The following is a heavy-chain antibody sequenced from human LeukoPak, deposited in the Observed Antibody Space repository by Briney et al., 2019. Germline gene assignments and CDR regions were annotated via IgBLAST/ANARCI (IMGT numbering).Heavy chain of an antibody. V-gene: IGHV3-23*01. D-gene: IGHD6-13*01. Sequence: PGGSLRLSCAASGFTFSSYAMSWVRKAPGKGLEGVSAISGRGGSTYYADSLKGRVTISRDNSKNTMYLQMNSLRAEDPAVYYCAKDPLVSSWFTADVMHYFDYWGQGTLVTVSS. CDR2: ISGRGGST. CDR1: GFTFSSYA. J-gene: IGHJ4*02. CDR3: AKDPLVSSWFTADVMHYFDY.